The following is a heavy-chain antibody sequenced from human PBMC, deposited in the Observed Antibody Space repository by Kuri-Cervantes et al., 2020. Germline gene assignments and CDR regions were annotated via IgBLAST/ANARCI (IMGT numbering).Heavy chain of an antibody. V-gene: IGHV4-39*01. J-gene: IGHJ5*02. CDR1: GGSISAGSYY. D-gene: IGHD3-3*01. CDR3: ARIGGRTVFGTENWHGP. Sequence: GSLRLSCTVSGGSISAGSYYWGWIRQSPGKGLEWIGYVHYGGTTYSKPSLRSRVTISVDTSKNQFFLMLRSVTAADTAVYYCARIGGRTVFGTENWHGPWGQGTLVTVSS. CDR2: VHYGGTT.